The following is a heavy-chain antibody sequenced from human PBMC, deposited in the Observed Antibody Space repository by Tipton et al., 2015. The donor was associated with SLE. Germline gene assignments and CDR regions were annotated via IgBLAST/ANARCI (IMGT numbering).Heavy chain of an antibody. V-gene: IGHV4-4*02. CDR2: IYRSGSA. D-gene: IGHD3-22*01. CDR1: SGSISSSDW. Sequence: TLSLTCAVSSGSISSSDWWSWVRQPPGKGLGWIGEIYRSGSATYNPSLKSRVTISMDKSKDQFSLNLASVTPADTAVYYCARNGFYSLDYWVQGTLVTVSS. CDR3: ARNGFYSLDY. J-gene: IGHJ4*02.